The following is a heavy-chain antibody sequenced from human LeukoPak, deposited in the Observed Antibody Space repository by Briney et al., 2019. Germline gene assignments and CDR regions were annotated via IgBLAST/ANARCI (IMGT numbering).Heavy chain of an antibody. J-gene: IGHJ6*02. CDR2: ISYGGDT. Sequence: PSETLSLTCTVSGGSIKNDGYYWGWIRQPPGKGLGWIGSISYGGDTYYNPSLKRRVTISVDPSKNQLSLKLRSVTAADTAVYYCVRRLSYYFGVDVWGPGTTVIVSS. CDR3: VRRLSYYFGVDV. V-gene: IGHV4-39*01. CDR1: GGSIKNDGYY.